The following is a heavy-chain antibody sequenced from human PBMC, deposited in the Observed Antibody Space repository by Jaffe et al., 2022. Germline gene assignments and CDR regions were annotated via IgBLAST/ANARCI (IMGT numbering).Heavy chain of an antibody. J-gene: IGHJ3*02. CDR1: GFTFDDYA. D-gene: IGHD2-15*01. V-gene: IGHV3-9*01. Sequence: EVQLVESGGGLVQPGRSLRLSCAASGFTFDDYAMHWVRQAPGKGLEWVSGISWNSGSIGYADSVKGRFTISRDNAKNSLYLQMNSLRAEDTALYYCAKGLGYCSGGSCFDSFFDAFDIWGQGTMVTVSS. CDR3: AKGLGYCSGGSCFDSFFDAFDI. CDR2: ISWNSGSI.